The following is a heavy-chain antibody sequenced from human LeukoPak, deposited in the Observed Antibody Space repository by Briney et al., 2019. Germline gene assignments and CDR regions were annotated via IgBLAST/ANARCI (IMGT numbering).Heavy chain of an antibody. CDR2: ISDSGVST. V-gene: IGHV3-23*01. CDR3: AKVDYGDYYLDY. CDR1: GFTFSSYA. J-gene: IGHJ4*02. Sequence: GGSLRLSCAASGFTFSSYAMSWVRQAPGEGLEWVSFISDSGVSTYYADSVKGRFTISRDSSKSTLYLQMNSLRAEDTAVYYCAKVDYGDYYLDYWGQGTLVTVSS. D-gene: IGHD4-17*01.